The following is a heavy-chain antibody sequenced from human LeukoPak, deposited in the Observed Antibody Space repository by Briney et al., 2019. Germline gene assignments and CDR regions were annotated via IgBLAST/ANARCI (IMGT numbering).Heavy chain of an antibody. D-gene: IGHD2-2*01. Sequence: GSLRLSCAASAFTFSDYSMNWVRQAPGKGLEWISYISGRSSTIYYADSVKGRFTISRDNAKNSMYLQMNSLRAEDTAVYYCAREGCSSTSCYAWFDYWGQGTLVTVSS. CDR3: AREGCSSTSCYAWFDY. CDR2: ISGRSSTI. V-gene: IGHV3-48*01. J-gene: IGHJ4*02. CDR1: AFTFSDYS.